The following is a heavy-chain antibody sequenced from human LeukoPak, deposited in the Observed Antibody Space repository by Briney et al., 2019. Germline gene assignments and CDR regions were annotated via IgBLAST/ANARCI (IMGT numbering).Heavy chain of an antibody. CDR3: AKGYSSSWYNSYYYYYYMDV. V-gene: IGHV3-30*02. Sequence: GGSLRLSCAASGFTFSSYGMHWVRQAPGKGLEGVAFIRYDGSNKYYADSVKGRFTISRDNSKNTLYLQMNSLRAEDTAVYYCAKGYSSSWYNSYYYYYYMDVWGKGTTVTISS. CDR1: GFTFSSYG. D-gene: IGHD6-13*01. CDR2: IRYDGSNK. J-gene: IGHJ6*03.